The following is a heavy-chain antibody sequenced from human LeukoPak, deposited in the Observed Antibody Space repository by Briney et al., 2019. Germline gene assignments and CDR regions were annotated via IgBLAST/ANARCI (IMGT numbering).Heavy chain of an antibody. J-gene: IGHJ4*02. D-gene: IGHD2-21*02. CDR1: GYTFSGYY. CDR2: INPSGGST. V-gene: IGHV1-46*01. CDR3: ARAGDGSRYDY. Sequence: PLASMKVSCKASGYTFSGYYIHWVRQAPGQGLEWMGIINPSGGSTSYAQKFQGRVTMTRDTSTSTVYMELSSLRSEDTAVYYCARAGDGSRYDYWGQGTLVTVSS.